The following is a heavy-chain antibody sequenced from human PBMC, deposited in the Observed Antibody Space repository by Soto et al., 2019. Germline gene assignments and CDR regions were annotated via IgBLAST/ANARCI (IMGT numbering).Heavy chain of an antibody. J-gene: IGHJ3*02. CDR2: ISYDGSNK. CDR3: AKLVGATHDAFDI. CDR1: GFTFSSYG. V-gene: IGHV3-30*18. Sequence: GGSLRLSCAASGFTFSSYGMHWVRQAPGKGLEWVAVISYDGSNKYYADSVKGRFTISRDNSKNTLYLQMNSLRAEDTAVYYCAKLVGATHDAFDIWGQGTMVTVSS. D-gene: IGHD1-26*01.